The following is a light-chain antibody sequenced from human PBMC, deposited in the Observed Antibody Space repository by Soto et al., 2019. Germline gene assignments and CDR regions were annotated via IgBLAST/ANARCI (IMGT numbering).Light chain of an antibody. CDR2: EGS. Sequence: QSALTQPASVSGSPGQSITISCTGTSSDVGSYNLVSWYQQHPGKAPKLMIYEGSKRPSGVSNRFSGSKSGNTASLTISGLQAEDEADYYCCSYAGSSTFHVVFGGGTQPTVL. J-gene: IGLJ2*01. CDR3: CSYAGSSTFHVV. CDR1: SSDVGSYNL. V-gene: IGLV2-23*03.